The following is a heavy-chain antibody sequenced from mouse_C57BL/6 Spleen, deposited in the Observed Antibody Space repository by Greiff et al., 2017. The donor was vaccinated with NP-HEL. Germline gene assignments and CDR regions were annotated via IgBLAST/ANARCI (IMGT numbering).Heavy chain of an antibody. V-gene: IGHV1-47*01. D-gene: IGHD1-1*01. CDR2: FHPYNDDT. Sequence: QVQLQQSGAELVKPGASVKMSCKASGYTFTTYPIEWMKQNHGKSLEWIGNFHPYNDDTKYNEKFKGKATLTVEISSSTVYLELSRLTSDESAVYYCAMRGCGAYVWFAYLGQGTLVTVSA. J-gene: IGHJ3*01. CDR3: AMRGCGAYVWFAY. CDR1: GYTFTTYP.